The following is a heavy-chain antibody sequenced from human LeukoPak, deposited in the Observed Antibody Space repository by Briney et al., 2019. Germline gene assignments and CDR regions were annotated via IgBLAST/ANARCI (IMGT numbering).Heavy chain of an antibody. V-gene: IGHV3-15*01. J-gene: IGHJ4*02. CDR2: IKSKTDGGTT. CDR1: GFTFSNAW. Sequence: PGGSLRLSCAASGFTFSNAWMSWVRQAPGKGLEWVGRIKSKTDGGTTDYAAPVKGRFTISRDDSKNTLYLQMNSLKTEDTAVYYCTTVFPYPYYYDSSGFGYWGQGTLVTVSS. CDR3: TTVFPYPYYYDSSGFGY. D-gene: IGHD3-22*01.